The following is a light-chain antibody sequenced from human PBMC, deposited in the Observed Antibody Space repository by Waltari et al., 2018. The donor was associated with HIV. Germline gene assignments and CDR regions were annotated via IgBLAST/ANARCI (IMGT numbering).Light chain of an antibody. CDR2: RGT. J-gene: IGLJ3*02. CDR1: ELSKKY. CDR3: QSADNSGTQVV. V-gene: IGLV3-25*03. Sequence: SYELTQPPSVSVSPGQTAGITCSGDELSKKYTNWYRQKPGQAPVMVIYRGTERPSGIPGRFSGSNSGTTVTLTIAGVQAEDEADYYCQSADNSGTQVVFGGGTRLTVL.